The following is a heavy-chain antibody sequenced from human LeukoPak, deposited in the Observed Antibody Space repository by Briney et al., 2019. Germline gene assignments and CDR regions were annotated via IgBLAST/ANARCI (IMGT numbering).Heavy chain of an antibody. Sequence: PSETLSLTCAVSGGSISSGSYYWSWIRQPAGKGLEWIGRIYTSGSTNYNPSLKSRVTISVDTSKNQFSLKLSSVTAADTAVYYCARRSRWFDPWGQGTLVTVSS. CDR1: GGSISSGSYY. J-gene: IGHJ5*02. CDR3: ARRSRWFDP. CDR2: IYTSGST. V-gene: IGHV4-61*02.